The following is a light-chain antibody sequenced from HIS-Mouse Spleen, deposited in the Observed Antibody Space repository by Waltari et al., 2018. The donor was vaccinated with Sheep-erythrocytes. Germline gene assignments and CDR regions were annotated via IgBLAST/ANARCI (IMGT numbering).Light chain of an antibody. CDR1: SSDVGGYNY. Sequence: QSALTQPASVSGSPGQSITISCTGTSSDVGGYNYVSWYQQHPGKAPKLMIYDVSNRPSGVSNRFSGSKSGNTASLTISWVQAEDEADYYCSSYTSSSTFVVFGGGTKLTVL. V-gene: IGLV2-14*03. CDR3: SSYTSSSTFVV. J-gene: IGLJ2*01. CDR2: DVS.